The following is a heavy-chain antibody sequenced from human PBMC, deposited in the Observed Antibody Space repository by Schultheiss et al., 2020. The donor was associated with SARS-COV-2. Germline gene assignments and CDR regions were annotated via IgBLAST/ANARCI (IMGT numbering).Heavy chain of an antibody. V-gene: IGHV4-31*03. CDR1: GGSISSGGYY. Sequence: SQTLSLTCTVSGGSISSGGYYWSWIRQHPGKGLEWIGYIYYSGSTYYNPSLKSRVTISVDTSKNQFSLKLSSVTAADTAVYYCARGLVVPAAIGGRYYYYYGMDVWGQGTTVTVSS. J-gene: IGHJ6*02. D-gene: IGHD2-2*01. CDR2: IYYSGST. CDR3: ARGLVVPAAIGGRYYYYYGMDV.